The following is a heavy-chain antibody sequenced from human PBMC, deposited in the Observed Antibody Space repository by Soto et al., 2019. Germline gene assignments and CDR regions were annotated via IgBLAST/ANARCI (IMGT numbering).Heavy chain of an antibody. CDR2: IYWDDDK. D-gene: IGHD3-10*01. CDR3: AHRTVLRFGELSYRFDF. Sequence: QITLKESGPTLVKPAETLTLTCTFSGFSLSTSGGGVGWIRQPPGKALEWLALIYWDDDKRYSPSLKSRLTITKDTSKNQVVLTMTNMDPVDTATYYCAHRTVLRFGELSYRFDFWGQGTLVTVSS. J-gene: IGHJ4*02. CDR1: GFSLSTSGGG. V-gene: IGHV2-5*02.